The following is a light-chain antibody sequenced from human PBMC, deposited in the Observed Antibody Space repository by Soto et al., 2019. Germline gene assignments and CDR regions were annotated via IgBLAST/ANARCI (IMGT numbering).Light chain of an antibody. J-gene: IGKJ5*01. Sequence: DVVMTQTPLSLLVAPGQPASISCKSSQSLLHITGETFLFWYFQKPGQSPQLLIYEVSTRVSGVPDRFSGSGSGTDFTLEISRVETDDVGIYYCMQSTQLPPTFGQGTRLEIK. CDR3: MQSTQLPPT. CDR2: EVS. V-gene: IGKV2D-29*02. CDR1: QSLLHITGETF.